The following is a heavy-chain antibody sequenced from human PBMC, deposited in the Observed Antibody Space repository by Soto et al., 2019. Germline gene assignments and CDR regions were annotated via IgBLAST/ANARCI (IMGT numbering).Heavy chain of an antibody. CDR3: ARKTRLLDS. V-gene: IGHV3-7*01. D-gene: IGHD6-6*01. CDR1: GFTFSISW. Sequence: VASLRLSCAASGFTFSISWMNWFRQAPGKGLEWVAYISSDGTETNYVDSVRGRFTVSRDNAKNSLFLQMNSLRVEDTAVYYCARKTRLLDSWGEGTLVTVSA. CDR2: ISSDGTET. J-gene: IGHJ4*02.